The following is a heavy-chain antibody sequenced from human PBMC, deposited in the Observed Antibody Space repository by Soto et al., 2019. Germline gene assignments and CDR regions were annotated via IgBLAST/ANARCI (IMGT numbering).Heavy chain of an antibody. CDR3: ARDGEGY. Sequence: QPGGSLRLSCAASGFTFSSHWMHWVRQVPGEGLVWVSRINTDGSETNYADSVKGRFTVSRDNAKNTQYLQMNSLRAEDTAVYYCARDGEGYWGQGTLVTVSS. D-gene: IGHD2-21*01. V-gene: IGHV3-74*01. CDR2: INTDGSET. CDR1: GFTFSSHW. J-gene: IGHJ4*02.